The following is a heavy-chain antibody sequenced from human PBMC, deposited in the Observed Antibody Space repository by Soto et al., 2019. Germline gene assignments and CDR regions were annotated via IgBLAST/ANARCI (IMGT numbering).Heavy chain of an antibody. CDR1: GFTFSDYP. CDR3: ARVRAYQDTSGYYYLDY. Sequence: GGSLRLSCAASGFTFSDYPMHWVRQAPGKGLEYVSAISNNAARTYYANSVRGRFTISRDNSKNTLYLQMGSLRPEDMAVYFCARVRAYQDTSGYYYLDYWGQGTLVTVSS. J-gene: IGHJ4*02. V-gene: IGHV3-64*01. CDR2: ISNNAART. D-gene: IGHD3-22*01.